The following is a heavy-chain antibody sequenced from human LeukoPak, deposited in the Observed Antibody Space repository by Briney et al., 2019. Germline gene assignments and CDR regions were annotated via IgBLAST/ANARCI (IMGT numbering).Heavy chain of an antibody. CDR2: IKQDGSER. V-gene: IGHV3-7*01. CDR1: GFIFSNRW. J-gene: IGHJ4*02. CDR3: VTSSASSGND. D-gene: IGHD3-22*01. Sequence: GGSLKLSCAASGFIFSNRWMSWVRQAPGKGLEWVANIKQDGSERYYVDSVKGRFTISRDNAKNSLYLEMNSLRVEDTALYYCVTSSASSGNDWGQGTLVTVSS.